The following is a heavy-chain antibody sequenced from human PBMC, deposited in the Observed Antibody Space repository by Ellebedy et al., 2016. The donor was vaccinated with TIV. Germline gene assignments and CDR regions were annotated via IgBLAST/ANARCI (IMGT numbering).Heavy chain of an antibody. D-gene: IGHD1-1*01. CDR1: GYTFTNYA. CDR3: ARGGPKGENDWIDP. V-gene: IGHV1-8*01. Sequence: AASVKVSCKASGYTFTNYALNWVRQATGHGLAWMGRTNPYSSDTVYARTFQGRLTMTRNTSIVTAYMELSSLKSEDTAIYYCARGGPKGENDWIDPWGQGTLVTVSS. J-gene: IGHJ5*02. CDR2: TNPYSSDT.